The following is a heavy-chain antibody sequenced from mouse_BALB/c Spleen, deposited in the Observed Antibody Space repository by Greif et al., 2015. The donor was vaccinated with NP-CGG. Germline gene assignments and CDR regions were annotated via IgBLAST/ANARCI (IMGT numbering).Heavy chain of an antibody. D-gene: IGHD1-1*01. J-gene: IGHJ2*01. CDR3: ARGYYGSSDYFDY. V-gene: IGHV1-69*02. CDR1: GYTFTSYW. Sequence: VQLQQSGAELVKPGAPVKLSCKASGYTFTSYWMNWVKQRPGRGLEWIGRIDPSDSETHYNQKFKDKATLTVDKSSSTAYIQLSSLTSEDSAVYYCARGYYGSSDYFDYWGQGTTLTVSS. CDR2: IDPSDSET.